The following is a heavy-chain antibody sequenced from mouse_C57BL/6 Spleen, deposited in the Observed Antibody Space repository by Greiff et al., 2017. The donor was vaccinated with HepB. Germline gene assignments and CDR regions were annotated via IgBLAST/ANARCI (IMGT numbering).Heavy chain of an antibody. Sequence: QVQLKESGAELVKPGASVKISCKASGYAFSSYWMNWVKQRPGKGLEWIGQIYPGDGDTNYNGKFKGKATLTADKSSSTAYMQLSSLTSEDSAVYFCARRGDDYGNFDYWGQGTTLTVSS. D-gene: IGHD2-4*01. V-gene: IGHV1-80*01. CDR1: GYAFSSYW. J-gene: IGHJ2*01. CDR3: ARRGDDYGNFDY. CDR2: IYPGDGDT.